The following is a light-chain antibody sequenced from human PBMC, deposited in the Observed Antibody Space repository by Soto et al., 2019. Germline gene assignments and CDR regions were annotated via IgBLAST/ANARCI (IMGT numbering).Light chain of an antibody. Sequence: DIQMTQSPSTLSASVGDRVTITCRASQSVSNWLAWYQQKPGKAPKLLIFDVSSLESGVPPRFSGSGSGTEFTLTISSLQPDDFATYYCQQYNSYSPWTFGQGTKVGIK. J-gene: IGKJ1*01. V-gene: IGKV1-5*01. CDR2: DVS. CDR3: QQYNSYSPWT. CDR1: QSVSNW.